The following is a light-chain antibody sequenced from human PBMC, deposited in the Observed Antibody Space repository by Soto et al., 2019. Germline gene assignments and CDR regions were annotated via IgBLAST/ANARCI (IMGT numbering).Light chain of an antibody. Sequence: AIRMTHSPASLSATTGARVTITCRASQGISSDLAWYQQNPGKAPKLLIYAASTLQSGVPSRFSGSGSGTDFTLTISCLQSEGFATYYCQQYYSYPSWTFGQGTKGESK. CDR3: QQYYSYPSWT. CDR1: QGISSD. CDR2: AAS. J-gene: IGKJ1*01. V-gene: IGKV1-8*01.